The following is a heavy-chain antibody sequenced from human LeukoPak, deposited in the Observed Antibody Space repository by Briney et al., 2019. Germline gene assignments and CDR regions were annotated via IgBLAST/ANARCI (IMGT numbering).Heavy chain of an antibody. CDR1: GNTLTDLS. D-gene: IGHD6-19*01. Sequence: ASVNVSCKVSGNTLTDLSIHWVRQAPEKGLDWMGGFDPEDAEVIYAEKFQDRVTMTEDPSTDTAYLELSSLRSEDTAVYYCARAGSSGWFRNSFDYWGQGTLVTVSS. CDR2: FDPEDAEV. CDR3: ARAGSSGWFRNSFDY. V-gene: IGHV1-24*01. J-gene: IGHJ4*02.